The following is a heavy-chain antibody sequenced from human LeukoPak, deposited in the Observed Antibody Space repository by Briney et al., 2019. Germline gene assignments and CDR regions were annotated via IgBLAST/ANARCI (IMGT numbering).Heavy chain of an antibody. CDR2: ISGSGGST. J-gene: IGHJ5*02. Sequence: SCKASGYTFTSYGISWVRQAPGKGLEWVSAISGSGGSTYYADSVKGRFTISRDNSKNTLYLQMNSLRAEDTAVYYCAKDLGFYYGSGSYYNGGAWFDPWGQGTLVTVSS. CDR3: AKDLGFYYGSGSYYNGGAWFDP. D-gene: IGHD3-10*01. CDR1: GYTFTSYG. V-gene: IGHV3-23*01.